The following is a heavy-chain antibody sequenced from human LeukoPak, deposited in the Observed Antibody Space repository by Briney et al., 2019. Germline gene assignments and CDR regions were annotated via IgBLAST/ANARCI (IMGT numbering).Heavy chain of an antibody. J-gene: IGHJ4*02. D-gene: IGHD1-26*01. CDR3: ARIVGASDY. V-gene: IGHV4-39*01. Sequence: KPSETLSLTCTVSGGSISSSSYYWGWIRQPPGKGLEWIGSIYYSGSTCYNPSLKSRVTISVDTSKNQFSLKLSSVTAADTAVYYCARIVGASDYWGQGTLVTVSS. CDR1: GGSISSSSYY. CDR2: IYYSGST.